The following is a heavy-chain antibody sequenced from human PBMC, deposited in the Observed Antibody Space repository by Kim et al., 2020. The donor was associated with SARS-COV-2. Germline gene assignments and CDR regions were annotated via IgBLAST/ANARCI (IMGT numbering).Heavy chain of an antibody. J-gene: IGHJ4*02. V-gene: IGHV4-4*09. Sequence: HTNPTRRSGVTISVDTSKNQFSLKLSSMTAADTAVYYCAGTARGANFDYWGRGALVTVSS. CDR3: AGTARGANFDY. D-gene: IGHD1-26*01.